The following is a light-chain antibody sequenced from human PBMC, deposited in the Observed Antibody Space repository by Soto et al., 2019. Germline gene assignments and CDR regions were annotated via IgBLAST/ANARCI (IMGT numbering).Light chain of an antibody. Sequence: EIVLTQSPATLSLSPGERATLSCRASQSVSSDVAWSQQKPGQGPRLLIYDVSNRATGIPASSSSSGYGTIFTLTLSSLAPEDFALYSCQQRSNWPCTFGQGTNAEI. CDR2: DVS. CDR3: QQRSNWPCT. J-gene: IGKJ1*01. V-gene: IGKV3-11*01. CDR1: QSVSSD.